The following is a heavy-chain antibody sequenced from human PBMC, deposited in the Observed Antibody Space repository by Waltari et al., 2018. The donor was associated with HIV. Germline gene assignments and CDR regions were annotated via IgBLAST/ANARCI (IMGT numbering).Heavy chain of an antibody. CDR1: AFTVSTYS. CDR2: IYSGGST. Sequence: EVQLVECGGGLVQPGGSVCTSCAASAFTVSTYSMTRVGQAPGKGLEWVSVIYSGGSTYYADSVKGRFTISRDNSKNTLYLQMNSLRAEDTAVYYCARGGGSGSYYPYYGMDVWGQGTTVTVSS. D-gene: IGHD3-10*01. V-gene: IGHV3-66*02. J-gene: IGHJ6*02. CDR3: ARGGGSGSYYPYYGMDV.